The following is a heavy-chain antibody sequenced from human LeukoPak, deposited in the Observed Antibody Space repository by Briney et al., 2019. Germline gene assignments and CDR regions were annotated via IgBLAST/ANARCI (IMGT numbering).Heavy chain of an antibody. CDR1: AFTFSNYG. CDR2: ISYDGSDK. V-gene: IGHV3-30*18. Sequence: GGSLRLSCVASAFTFSNYGMHWVRQAPGKGLEWVAVISYDGSDKYYADSVKGRFTISRDNSKNTLYLQMNSLRAEDTAVYYCAKDWRYYRGGDAFDIWGQGTMVTVSS. D-gene: IGHD1-26*01. J-gene: IGHJ3*02. CDR3: AKDWRYYRGGDAFDI.